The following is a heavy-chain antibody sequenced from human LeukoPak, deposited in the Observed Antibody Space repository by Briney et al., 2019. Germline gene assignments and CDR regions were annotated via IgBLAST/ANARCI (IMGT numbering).Heavy chain of an antibody. CDR2: ISSSGSSI. D-gene: IGHD3-3*01. V-gene: IGHV3-48*03. J-gene: IGHJ4*02. CDR3: ARSRFLEWFLPFDS. CDR1: GFTFSSFE. Sequence: PGGSLRLSCAASGFTFSSFEMDWVRQAPGKGLEWVSFISSSGSSIHYADSVKGRFTTSRDNAKKSLYLQMNSLRAEDTAIYYCARSRFLEWFLPFDSWGRGTLVTVSS.